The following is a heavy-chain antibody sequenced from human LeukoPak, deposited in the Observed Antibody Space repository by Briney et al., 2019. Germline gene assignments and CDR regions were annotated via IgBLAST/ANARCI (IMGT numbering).Heavy chain of an antibody. D-gene: IGHD2-2*01. Sequence: SETLSLTCTVYGGSLSGYYWSWIRQPPRQPPGKGLEWIGRIYTSGSTNYNPSLKSGVTMSIDTSKKQISLKVTSVTAADTAVYYCARDRTYCSSTSCYGPGAQYSYYMDVWGKGTTVTISS. CDR1: GGSLSGYY. CDR2: IYTSGST. J-gene: IGHJ6*03. V-gene: IGHV4-4*07. CDR3: ARDRTYCSSTSCYGPGAQYSYYMDV.